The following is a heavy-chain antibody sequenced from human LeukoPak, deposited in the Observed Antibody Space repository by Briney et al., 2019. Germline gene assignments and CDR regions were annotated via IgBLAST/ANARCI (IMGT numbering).Heavy chain of an antibody. D-gene: IGHD5-24*01. Sequence: QPGGSLRLSCAASGFTFSSYAMHWVRQAPGKGLEWVAVISYDGSNKYYADSVKGRFTISRDNSKNTLYLQMNSLRAEDTAVYYCARESGDGYSRRYYFDYWGQGTLVTVSS. CDR3: ARESGDGYSRRYYFDY. V-gene: IGHV3-30-3*01. CDR2: ISYDGSNK. J-gene: IGHJ4*02. CDR1: GFTFSSYA.